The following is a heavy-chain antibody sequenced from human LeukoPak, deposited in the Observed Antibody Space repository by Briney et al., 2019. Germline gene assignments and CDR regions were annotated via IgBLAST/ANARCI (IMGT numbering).Heavy chain of an antibody. CDR3: ARGHYGLDV. CDR1: GFTFSSYW. J-gene: IGHJ6*02. Sequence: GGSLRLSCAASGFTFSSYWMSWVRQAPGKGLEWVANIKQDGSEKSYVDSAKGRFTISRDNGKNSLYLQMSSLRVEDTGVYHCARGHYGLDVWGQGTTVTVSS. CDR2: IKQDGSEK. V-gene: IGHV3-7*03.